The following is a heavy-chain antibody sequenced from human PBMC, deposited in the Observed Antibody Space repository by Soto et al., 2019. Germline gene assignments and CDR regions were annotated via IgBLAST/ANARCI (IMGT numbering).Heavy chain of an antibody. D-gene: IGHD3-10*01. J-gene: IGHJ6*02. CDR3: ARGGATMVRGVNYGMDV. Sequence: ASVKVSCKASGYTFTSYDINWVRQATGQGLEWMGWMNPNSGNTGYAQKFQGRVTMTRNTSISTAYMELSSLRSEDTAVYYCARGGATMVRGVNYGMDVWGQGTTVTVSS. V-gene: IGHV1-8*01. CDR2: MNPNSGNT. CDR1: GYTFTSYD.